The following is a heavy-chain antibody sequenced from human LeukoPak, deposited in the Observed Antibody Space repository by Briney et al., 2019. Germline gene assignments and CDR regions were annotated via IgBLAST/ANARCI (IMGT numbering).Heavy chain of an antibody. J-gene: IGHJ6*02. D-gene: IGHD3-9*01. V-gene: IGHV3-66*01. CDR1: GFTVSSNY. CDR3: AREARYYDILTGYHNYSGVDV. CDR2: IYGGGTT. Sequence: GGSLRLSCAGSGFTVSSNYMTWVHQAPGKGLECVSAIYGGGTTYYADTVKGRFTISRDSSSNTLHLQMNSLRAEDTAVYYCAREARYYDILTGYHNYSGVDVWGQGTTVTVSS.